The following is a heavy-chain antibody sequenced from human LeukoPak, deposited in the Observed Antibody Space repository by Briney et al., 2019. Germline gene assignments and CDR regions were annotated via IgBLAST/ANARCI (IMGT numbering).Heavy chain of an antibody. CDR2: IYYSGST. CDR3: ARDCAYGSGHWYFDL. D-gene: IGHD3-10*01. J-gene: IGHJ2*01. CDR1: GGSISSGDYY. Sequence: SETLSLTCTVSGGSISSGDYYWSWIRQLPGKGLEWIGYIYYSGSTYYNPSLKSRVTISVDTSKNQFSLKLSSVTAADTAVYYCARDCAYGSGHWYFDLWGRGTLVTVSS. V-gene: IGHV4-30-4*01.